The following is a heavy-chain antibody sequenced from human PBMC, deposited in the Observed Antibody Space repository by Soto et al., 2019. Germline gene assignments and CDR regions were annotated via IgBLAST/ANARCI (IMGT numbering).Heavy chain of an antibody. CDR2: IIPIFGTA. CDR1: GGTFSSYA. Sequence: QVQLVQSGAEVKKPGSSVKVSCKASGGTFSSYAINWVRQAPGQGLEWMGGIIPIFGTAKYAQTFQGRVTITADESTSTAYMELSSLRSEDTAVYYCARTAHYSNYVRDPYYFDYWGQGTLVTVSS. D-gene: IGHD4-4*01. J-gene: IGHJ4*02. V-gene: IGHV1-69*01. CDR3: ARTAHYSNYVRDPYYFDY.